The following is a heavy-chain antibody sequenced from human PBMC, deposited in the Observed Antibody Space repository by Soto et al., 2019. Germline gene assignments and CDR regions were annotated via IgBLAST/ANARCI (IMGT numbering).Heavy chain of an antibody. V-gene: IGHV1-46*01. Sequence: ASVKVSCKASGYTFTSYYMHWVRQAPGQGLEWMGIINPSGGSTSYAQKFQGRVTMTRDTSTSTVYMELSSLRSEDTAVYYCARVSSSERWGELEIPFDYWGQGTLVTVSS. CDR3: ARVSSSERWGELEIPFDY. D-gene: IGHD1-26*01. CDR2: INPSGGST. CDR1: GYTFTSYY. J-gene: IGHJ4*02.